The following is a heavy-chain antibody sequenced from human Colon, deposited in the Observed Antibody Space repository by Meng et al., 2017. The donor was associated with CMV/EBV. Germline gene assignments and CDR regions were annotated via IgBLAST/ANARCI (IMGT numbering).Heavy chain of an antibody. CDR3: ARNRLECGGDCYFADS. V-gene: IGHV3-66*01. CDR2: IYDTGRT. D-gene: IGHD2-21*02. Sequence: GGSLRLSCVASGFSVSRNYISWVRQGPGKGLEWVSAIYDTGRTYYADSVKGRFTVSRDESKNTVFLQMNNLRTEGTAVYYCARNRLECGGDCYFADSWGQGTQVTVSS. J-gene: IGHJ5*02. CDR1: GFSVSRNY.